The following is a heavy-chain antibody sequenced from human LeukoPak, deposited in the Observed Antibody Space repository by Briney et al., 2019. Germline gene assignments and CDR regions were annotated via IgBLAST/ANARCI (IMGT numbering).Heavy chain of an antibody. V-gene: IGHV4-59*01. J-gene: IGHJ5*02. CDR2: IYYSGST. Sequence: PSETLSLTCTVSGGSISSYYWSWIRQPPGKGREWIGYIYYSGSTNYNPSLKSRVTISVDTSKNQFSLKLSSVTAADTAVYYCARANVPGYSSSWYIYNWFDPWGQGTLVTVSS. D-gene: IGHD6-13*01. CDR3: ARANVPGYSSSWYIYNWFDP. CDR1: GGSISSYY.